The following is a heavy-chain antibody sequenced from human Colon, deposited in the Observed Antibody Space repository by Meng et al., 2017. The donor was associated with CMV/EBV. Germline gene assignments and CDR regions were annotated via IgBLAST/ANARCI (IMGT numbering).Heavy chain of an antibody. CDR1: GFSFSGYW. CDR2: VNDDGSSV. CDR3: ARDAGQWLATGEAFDI. V-gene: IGHV3-74*01. D-gene: IGHD6-19*01. Sequence: GGSLRLSCVDSGFSFSGYWMHWVRQAPGKGLAWVSRVNDDGSSVRYADSVKGRFTISRDNAKNTLYLQMNSLRVEDTAVYYCARDAGQWLATGEAFDIWGRGTMVTVSS. J-gene: IGHJ3*02.